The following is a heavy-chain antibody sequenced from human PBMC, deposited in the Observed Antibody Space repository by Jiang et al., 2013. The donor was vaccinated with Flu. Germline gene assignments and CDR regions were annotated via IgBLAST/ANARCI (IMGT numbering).Heavy chain of an antibody. CDR3: GRKSGTYAEYSD. D-gene: IGHD1-26*01. CDR1: GVTVTVFH. J-gene: IGHJ1*01. Sequence: GSGLVKPSETLSLTCSVSGVTVTVFHWGWVRQAPGKGLEWIAFMHDSGGTYYNPAFQSRATISIDTSQNVLSLRLNSVTPADTAVYFCGRKSGTYAEYSDWGQGVLVTVSS. V-gene: IGHV4-59*02. CDR2: MHDSGGT.